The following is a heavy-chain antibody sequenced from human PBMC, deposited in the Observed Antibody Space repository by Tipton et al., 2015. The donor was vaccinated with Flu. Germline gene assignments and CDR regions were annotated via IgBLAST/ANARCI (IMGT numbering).Heavy chain of an antibody. CDR3: ARDLWNDRRAYYYYGVDV. V-gene: IGHV4-39*07. J-gene: IGHJ6*02. Sequence: LRLSCTVSGGFIISSSFYWGWIRQPPGKGLEWIGSIYYSGTTYYNPSLKSRVTISVDSSKNEFSLTLASLTAADTAVYYCARDLWNDRRAYYYYGVDVWGQGTTVTVSS. CDR1: GGFIISSSFY. D-gene: IGHD1-1*01. CDR2: IYYSGTT.